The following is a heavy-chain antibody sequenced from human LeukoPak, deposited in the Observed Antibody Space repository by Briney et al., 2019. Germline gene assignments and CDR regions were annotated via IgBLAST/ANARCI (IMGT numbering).Heavy chain of an antibody. D-gene: IGHD3-3*01. J-gene: IGHJ5*02. Sequence: ASVKVSCKASGYTFTSYDINWVRQATGQALEWMGWMNPNSGNTGYAQKFQGRVTMTRNTSISTAYMELSSLRSEDTAVYYCARGHYVLRFLETNWFDPWGQGTLVTVSS. V-gene: IGHV1-8*01. CDR1: GYTFTSYD. CDR2: MNPNSGNT. CDR3: ARGHYVLRFLETNWFDP.